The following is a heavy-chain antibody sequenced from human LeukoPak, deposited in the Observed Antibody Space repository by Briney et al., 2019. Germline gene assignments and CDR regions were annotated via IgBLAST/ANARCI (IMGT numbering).Heavy chain of an antibody. J-gene: IGHJ4*02. D-gene: IGHD6-19*01. CDR3: AKARIAVAGRALDY. V-gene: IGHV3-30*18. CDR2: ISYDGSNK. CDR1: GFTFSSYG. Sequence: PGRSLRLSCAASGFTFSSYGMHWVRQAPGKRLEWVAVISYDGSNKYYADSVKGRFTISRDNSKNTLYLQMNSLRAEDTAVYYCAKARIAVAGRALDYWGQGTLVTVSS.